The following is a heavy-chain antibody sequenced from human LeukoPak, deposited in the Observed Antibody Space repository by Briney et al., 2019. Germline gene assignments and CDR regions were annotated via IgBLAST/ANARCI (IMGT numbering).Heavy chain of an antibody. J-gene: IGHJ4*02. V-gene: IGHV4-59*07. D-gene: IGHD4-17*01. CDR2: IYYSGSTNYT. Sequence: SDTLSLTRTVSGGSISSYYWSWIRQPPGKGLEWMGYIYYSGSTNYTNYNPSLKSRVTISVDTSKNQVSLKLSSVTAADTAVYYCARGTTVTTGFDYWGQGTLVTVSS. CDR1: GGSISSYY. CDR3: ARGTTVTTGFDY.